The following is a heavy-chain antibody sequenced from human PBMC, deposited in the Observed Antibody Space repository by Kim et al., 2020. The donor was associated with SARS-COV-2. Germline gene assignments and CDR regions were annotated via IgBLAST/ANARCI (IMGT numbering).Heavy chain of an antibody. D-gene: IGHD3-9*01. Sequence: SETLSLTCTVSGGSISSGGYYWSLIRQHPGKGLEWIAYIFYSGNTYYRPSLKSRVTISVDTSKDQFSLKLSSVTAADTAVYYCARGGILDWLRPWVFFDFWGQGTLVTVSS. CDR2: IFYSGNT. J-gene: IGHJ4*02. CDR3: ARGGILDWLRPWVFFDF. CDR1: GGSISSGGYY. V-gene: IGHV4-31*03.